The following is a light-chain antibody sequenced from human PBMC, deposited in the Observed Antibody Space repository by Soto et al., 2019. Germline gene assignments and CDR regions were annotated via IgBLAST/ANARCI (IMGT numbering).Light chain of an antibody. Sequence: QSVLTQPPSASGTPGQTVTISCSGSRSNVGRNAVSWYQQVPGMAPKLLVFATNKRPSGVPDRFSGSASGASASLAISGLQSEDEGDYYCAAWDDTLNGPLFGGGTKLTVL. CDR1: RSNVGRNA. V-gene: IGLV1-44*01. CDR2: ATN. CDR3: AAWDDTLNGPL. J-gene: IGLJ2*01.